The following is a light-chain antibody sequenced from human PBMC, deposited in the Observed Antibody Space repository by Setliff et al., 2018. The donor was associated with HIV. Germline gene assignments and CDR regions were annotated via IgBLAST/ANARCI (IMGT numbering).Light chain of an antibody. V-gene: IGLV2-14*03. CDR1: SSDIGVYKY. J-gene: IGLJ1*01. CDR3: SSYTSSITLYV. Sequence: QSVLTQPASVSGSPGQSITISCTGTSSDIGVYKYVSWYQQHPGKAPKLIIYDVTNRPSGVSNRSSGSKSGNTASLTISGLQAEDEADYYCSSYTSSITLYVFGTGTKVTVL. CDR2: DVT.